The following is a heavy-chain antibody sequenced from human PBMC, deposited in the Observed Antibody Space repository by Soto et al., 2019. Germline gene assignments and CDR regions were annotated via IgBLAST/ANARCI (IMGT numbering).Heavy chain of an antibody. D-gene: IGHD2-21*02. CDR3: ARVCGGDCHNGMDV. CDR1: GASIYNGGYF. J-gene: IGHJ6*02. Sequence: SETLSLTCSVSGASIYNGGYFWSWIRQSPGKGLEWIGHIHNSGSPYNNPSLKSRVTISVDTSKNQFSLKLSSVTAADTAVYYCARVCGGDCHNGMDVWGQGTTVS. V-gene: IGHV4-31*03. CDR2: IHNSGSP.